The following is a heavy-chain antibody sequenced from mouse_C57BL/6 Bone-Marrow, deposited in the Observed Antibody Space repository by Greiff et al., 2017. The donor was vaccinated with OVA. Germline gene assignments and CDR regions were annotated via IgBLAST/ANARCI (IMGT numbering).Heavy chain of an antibody. J-gene: IGHJ4*01. CDR2: IDPENGDT. D-gene: IGHD1-1*01. CDR1: GFNIKDDY. V-gene: IGHV14-4*01. CDR3: SSLITTVVAPYYYAMDY. Sequence: EVQLQESGAELVRPGASVKLSCTASGFNIKDDYMHWVKQRPEQGLEWIGWIDPENGDTEYASKFQGKATITADPSSNTAYLQLSSLTSEDTAVYYCSSLITTVVAPYYYAMDYWGQGTSVTVSS.